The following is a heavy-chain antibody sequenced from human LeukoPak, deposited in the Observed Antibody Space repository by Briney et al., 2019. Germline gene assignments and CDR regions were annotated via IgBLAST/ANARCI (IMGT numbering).Heavy chain of an antibody. D-gene: IGHD2-15*01. V-gene: IGHV3-48*03. CDR2: ISSSGSTI. CDR3: ASLATVVVVAAEDY. J-gene: IGHJ4*02. Sequence: GGFLRLSCAASGFTFSSYEMNWVRQAPGKGLEWVSYISSSGSTIYYADSVKGRFTISRDNAKNSLYLQMNSLRAEDTAVYYCASLATVVVVAAEDYWGQGTLVTVSS. CDR1: GFTFSSYE.